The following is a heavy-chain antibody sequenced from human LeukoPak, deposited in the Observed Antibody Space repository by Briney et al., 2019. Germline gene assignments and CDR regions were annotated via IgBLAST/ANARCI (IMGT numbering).Heavy chain of an antibody. Sequence: ASVKVSCKASGYTFTSYAMHWVRQAPGQRPEWMGWINAGNGNTKYSQKFQGRVTITRDTSASTAYMELSSLRSEDTAVYYCARAYCGGDCYSLGLWGQGTLVTVSS. J-gene: IGHJ4*02. CDR2: INAGNGNT. D-gene: IGHD2-21*02. V-gene: IGHV1-3*01. CDR1: GYTFTSYA. CDR3: ARAYCGGDCYSLGL.